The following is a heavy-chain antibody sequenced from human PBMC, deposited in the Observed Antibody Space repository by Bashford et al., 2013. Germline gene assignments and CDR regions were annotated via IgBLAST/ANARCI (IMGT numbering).Heavy chain of an antibody. Sequence: VRQAPGKGLEWVAVIWYDGSTIYYADSVKGRFTISRDNAKNSLYLQMNSLRAEDTAVYYCARDAMGKVDYMDVWGKGTTVTVSS. J-gene: IGHJ6*03. V-gene: IGHV3-33*01. CDR3: ARDAMGKVDYMDV. CDR2: IWYDGSTI. D-gene: IGHD7-27*01.